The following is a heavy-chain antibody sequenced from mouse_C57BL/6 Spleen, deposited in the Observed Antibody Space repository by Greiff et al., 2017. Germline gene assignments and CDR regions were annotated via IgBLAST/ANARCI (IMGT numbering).Heavy chain of an antibody. Sequence: VQVVESGPGLVAPSQSLSITCTVSGFSLTSYGVSWVRQPPGKGLEWLGVIWGDGSTNYHSALISRLSISKDNSKSQVFLKLNSLQTDDTATYYCATITTVVVRDYYAMDYWGQGTSVTVSS. CDR3: ATITTVVVRDYYAMDY. V-gene: IGHV2-3*01. J-gene: IGHJ4*01. CDR1: GFSLTSYG. D-gene: IGHD1-1*01. CDR2: IWGDGST.